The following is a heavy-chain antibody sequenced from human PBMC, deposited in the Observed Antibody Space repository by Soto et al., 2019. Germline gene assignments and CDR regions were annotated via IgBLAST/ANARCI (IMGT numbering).Heavy chain of an antibody. CDR2: IYYSGST. D-gene: IGHD2-15*01. V-gene: IGHV4-39*02. Sequence: PSETLSLTCTVSGGSISSSSYYWGWIRQPPGKALEWIGSIYYSGSTYYNPSLKSRVTISVYTSKNQFSLKLSSVTAADTAVYYCAREGGRNRGYCSGVXCFPVFDYWGQGTLVTVSS. J-gene: IGHJ4*02. CDR1: GGSISSSSYY. CDR3: AREGGRNRGYCSGVXCFPVFDY.